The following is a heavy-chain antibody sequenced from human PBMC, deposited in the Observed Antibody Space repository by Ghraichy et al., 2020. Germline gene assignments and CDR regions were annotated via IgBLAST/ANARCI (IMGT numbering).Heavy chain of an antibody. CDR2: INHSGST. D-gene: IGHD2-2*01. J-gene: IGHJ6*02. CDR1: GGSFSGYY. Sequence: SETLSLTCAVYGGSFSGYYWSWIRQPPGKGLEWIGEINHSGSTNYNPSLKSRVTISVDTSKNQFSLKLSSVTAADTAVYYCARHRRPASGYYYYYGMDVWGQGTTVTVSS. CDR3: ARHRRPASGYYYYYGMDV. V-gene: IGHV4-34*01.